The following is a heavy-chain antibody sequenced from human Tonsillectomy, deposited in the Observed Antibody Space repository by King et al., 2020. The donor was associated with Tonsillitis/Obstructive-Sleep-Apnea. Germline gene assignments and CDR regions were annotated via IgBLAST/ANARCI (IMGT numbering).Heavy chain of an antibody. CDR2: ISSSSSYT. D-gene: IGHD2-2*01. Sequence: VQLVESGGGLVKPGGSLRLSCAASGFTFSDYYMSWIRQAPGKGLEWVSYISSSSSYTNYADSVKGRFTISRDNAKNSLYLQMNSLRAEDTAVYYCARAVGYCSSTSCRNWFDPWGQGTLVTVSS. CDR3: ARAVGYCSSTSCRNWFDP. CDR1: GFTFSDYY. V-gene: IGHV3-11*05. J-gene: IGHJ5*02.